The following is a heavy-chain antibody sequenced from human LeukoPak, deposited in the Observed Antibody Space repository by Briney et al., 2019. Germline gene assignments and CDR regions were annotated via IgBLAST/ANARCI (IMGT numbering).Heavy chain of an antibody. CDR1: GGSISSGGYS. V-gene: IGHV4-30-2*01. CDR3: ARFDLLDAFDI. D-gene: IGHD3-3*01. CDR2: IYHSGST. J-gene: IGHJ4*02. Sequence: SETLSLTCAVSGGSISSGGYSWSWIRQPPGKGLGWIGYIYHSGSTYYNPSLKSRVTISVDRSKNQFSLKLSSVTAADTAVYYCARFDLLDAFDIWGQGTLVTVSS.